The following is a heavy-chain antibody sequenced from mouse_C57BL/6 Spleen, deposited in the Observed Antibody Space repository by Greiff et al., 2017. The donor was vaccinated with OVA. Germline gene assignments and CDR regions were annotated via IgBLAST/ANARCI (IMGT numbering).Heavy chain of an antibody. J-gene: IGHJ2*01. V-gene: IGHV1-15*01. D-gene: IGHD1-1*01. Sequence: QVQLKQSGAELVRPGASVTLSCKASGYTFTDYEMHWVKQTPVHGLEWIGALDPETGGTAYNQKFKGTAILTADKSSSTAYMELRSLTSEDSAVDYCTRGQRSYYFDYWGQGTTLTVSS. CDR3: TRGQRSYYFDY. CDR1: GYTFTDYE. CDR2: LDPETGGT.